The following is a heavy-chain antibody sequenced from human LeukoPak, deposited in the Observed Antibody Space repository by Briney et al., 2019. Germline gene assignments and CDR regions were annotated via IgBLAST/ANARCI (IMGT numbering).Heavy chain of an antibody. CDR2: IYTSGST. J-gene: IGHJ4*02. Sequence: PSETLSLTCTVSGDSISTFYWSWIRQPARKGLEWIGRIYTSGSTNYNPSLKSRVTMSVDTSKNQFSLKLSSVTAADTAVYYCAINSGYYSPDTLDYWGQGTLVTVSS. CDR1: GDSISTFY. V-gene: IGHV4-4*07. CDR3: AINSGYYSPDTLDY. D-gene: IGHD3-22*01.